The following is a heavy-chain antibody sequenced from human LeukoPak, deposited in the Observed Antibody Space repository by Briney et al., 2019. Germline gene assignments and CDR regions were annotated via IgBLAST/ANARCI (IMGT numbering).Heavy chain of an antibody. CDR1: GFTFSSYS. D-gene: IGHD6-13*01. Sequence: GFLRLSCAASGFTFSSYSMNWVRQAPGKGLEWVSSISSSSSYIYYADSVKSRFTISRDNAKNSLYLQMNSLRAEDTAVYYCARVSSSWLIPEYFQHWGQGTLVTVSS. CDR2: ISSSSSYI. CDR3: ARVSSSWLIPEYFQH. V-gene: IGHV3-21*01. J-gene: IGHJ1*01.